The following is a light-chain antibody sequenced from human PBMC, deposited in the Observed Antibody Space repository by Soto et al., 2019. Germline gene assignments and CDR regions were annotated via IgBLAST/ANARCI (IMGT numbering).Light chain of an antibody. J-gene: IGKJ1*01. CDR2: ATS. CDR1: QSISSY. CDR3: QRSYYSWT. V-gene: IGKV1-39*01. Sequence: DIQMTQSPSSLSASVGDRVTISCRASQSISSYFNWYQQKPGKVPKLLIYATSSLQSGVPSRFSVSGSGTYFTLTISNLQPEDSATYYCQRSYYSWTFGQGTKV.